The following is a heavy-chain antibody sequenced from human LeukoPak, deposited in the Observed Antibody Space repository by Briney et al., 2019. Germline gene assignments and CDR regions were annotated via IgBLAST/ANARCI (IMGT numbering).Heavy chain of an antibody. CDR3: AIRFSRGSGSAIDY. Sequence: WASVKVSCKASGYTFTSYDINWVRQATGQGLEWMGWMNPNSANTGYAQNFQGRVTMTRNTSISAAYMELSSLRSEDRAVYYCAIRFSRGSGSAIDYWGQGTLVTVSS. D-gene: IGHD3-10*01. V-gene: IGHV1-8*01. J-gene: IGHJ4*02. CDR2: MNPNSANT. CDR1: GYTFTSYD.